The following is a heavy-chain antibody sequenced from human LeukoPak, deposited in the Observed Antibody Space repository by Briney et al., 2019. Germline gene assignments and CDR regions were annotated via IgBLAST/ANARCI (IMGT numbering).Heavy chain of an antibody. Sequence: ASVKVSCKASGYTYTGYYMHWVRQAPGQGLEWMGWTNPNSGGTNYAQKFQGRVTMTRDTSISTAYMELSRLRSDDTAVYCCARVPPRYYYDSSGYYYGRIDAFNIWGQGTMVTVSS. CDR3: ARVPPRYYYDSSGYYYGRIDAFNI. V-gene: IGHV1-2*02. D-gene: IGHD3-22*01. J-gene: IGHJ3*02. CDR2: TNPNSGGT. CDR1: GYTYTGYY.